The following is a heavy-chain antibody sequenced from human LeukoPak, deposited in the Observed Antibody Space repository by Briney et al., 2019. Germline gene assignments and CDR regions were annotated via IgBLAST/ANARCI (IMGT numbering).Heavy chain of an antibody. V-gene: IGHV4-38-2*02. Sequence: SETLSLTCTVSGYSISTGYYWDWIRQPPGKGLEWIGTFYHGGSTYYNPSLKSRVTISVDTSKNQLSLNLTSVAAADTAVYYCTRGIAAAVSDWFDPWGQGNLVTVSS. CDR2: FYHGGST. CDR3: TRGIAAAVSDWFDP. D-gene: IGHD6-13*01. J-gene: IGHJ5*02. CDR1: GYSISTGYY.